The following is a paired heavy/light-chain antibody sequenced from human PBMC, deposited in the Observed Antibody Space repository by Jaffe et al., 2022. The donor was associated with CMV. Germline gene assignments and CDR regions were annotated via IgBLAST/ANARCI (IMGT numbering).Light chain of an antibody. V-gene: IGKV4-1*01. CDR2: WAS. CDR1: QSVLHSSNNENY. CDR3: QQYHSSPNT. Sequence: DIVMTQSPDSLAVSLGERATVNCKSSQSVLHSSNNENYLAWYQQKPGQPPKLLIYWASTRESGVPDRFSGSGSGTDFTLTISSLQAEDVAVYYCQQYHSSPNTFGGGTKVEIK. J-gene: IGKJ4*01.
Heavy chain of an antibody. D-gene: IGHD7-27*01. CDR2: TYYRSKWYN. CDR1: GDSVSGNIAS. CDR3: ARCLWGLGRFDP. V-gene: IGHV6-1*02. J-gene: IGHJ5*02. Sequence: QVQLQQSGPGLVEPSRTLSLTCAISGDSVSGNIASWHWIRQSPSGGLEWLGKTYYRSKWYNEYADSVKSRIAINPDTSKNQFSLQLNSVTPEDTATYYCARCLWGLGRFDPWGQGTLVTVSS.